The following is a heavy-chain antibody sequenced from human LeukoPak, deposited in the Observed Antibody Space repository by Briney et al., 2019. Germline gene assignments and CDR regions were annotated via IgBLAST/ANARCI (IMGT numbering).Heavy chain of an antibody. CDR1: GFTFNTAY. J-gene: IGHJ5*02. V-gene: IGHV3-15*01. D-gene: IGHD3-3*01. CDR2: IITIAGGGAT. CDR3: VLSGLNWFGL. Sequence: PGGSLRLSCAASGFTFNTAYMSWLRQAPAKTLERVGSIITIAGGGATDYTAPVRGIFTSSRDDSMNTLYLQIHSLEPEDTAVYYCVLSGLNWFGLCCQGTLVTVS.